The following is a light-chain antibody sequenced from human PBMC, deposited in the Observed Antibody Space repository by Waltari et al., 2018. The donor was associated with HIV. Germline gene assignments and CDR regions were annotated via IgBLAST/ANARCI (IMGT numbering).Light chain of an antibody. J-gene: IGKJ1*01. CDR2: SAS. CDR1: QDIRDD. V-gene: IGKV1-6*01. Sequence: TQLTQSPSSLSASVGDTVTITCRASQDIRDDLGWYQQRPGRAPTLLIYSASGLQCGVPSRFSGSGSGTDFALTISNLQPEDFATYFCLHDYNYSWTFGQGTKVEIE. CDR3: LHDYNYSWT.